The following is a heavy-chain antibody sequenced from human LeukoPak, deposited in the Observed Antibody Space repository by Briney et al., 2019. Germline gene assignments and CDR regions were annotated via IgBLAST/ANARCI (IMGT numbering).Heavy chain of an antibody. CDR2: ISYDGSNK. CDR1: GFTFSSYG. J-gene: IGHJ4*02. V-gene: IGHV3-30*18. CDR3: AKEIVKYSSSWQHFDY. Sequence: GRSLRLSCAASGFTFSSYGMHWVRQAPGKGLEWVAVISYDGSNKYYADSVKGQFTISRDNSKNTLYLQMNSLRVEDTAVYYCAKEIVKYSSSWQHFDYWGQGTLVTVSS. D-gene: IGHD6-13*01.